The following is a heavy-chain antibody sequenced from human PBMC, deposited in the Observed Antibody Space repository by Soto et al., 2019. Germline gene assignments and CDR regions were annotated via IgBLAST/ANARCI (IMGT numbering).Heavy chain of an antibody. CDR1: GGTFSSYA. J-gene: IGHJ4*02. CDR3: ATARRFLEWPDFDY. Sequence: SVKVSCKASGGTFSSYAISWVRQAPGQGLEWMGEIIPIFGTANYAQKFQGRVTITADKSTSTAYMELSSLRSEDTAVYYCATARRFLEWPDFDYWGQGTLVTVSS. CDR2: IIPIFGTA. D-gene: IGHD3-3*01. V-gene: IGHV1-69*06.